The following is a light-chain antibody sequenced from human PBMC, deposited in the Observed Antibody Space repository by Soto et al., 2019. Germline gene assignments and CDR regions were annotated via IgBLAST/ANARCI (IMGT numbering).Light chain of an antibody. CDR3: AAWDDSLTGVV. CDR2: SNS. CDR1: SSNIGSNT. J-gene: IGLJ2*01. V-gene: IGLV1-44*01. Sequence: QSALTQPPSASGTPGQTVTISCSGSSSNIGSNTVNWYHQLPGTAPKLLMFSNSQRPSGVPDRFSGSKSGTSASLAISGLQSEDEADYYCAAWDDSLTGVVFGGGTKLTVL.